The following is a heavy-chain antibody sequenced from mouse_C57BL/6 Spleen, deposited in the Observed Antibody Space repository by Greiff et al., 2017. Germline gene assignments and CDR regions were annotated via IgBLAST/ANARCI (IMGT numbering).Heavy chain of an antibody. Sequence: EVKLQESGPGLVKPSQSLSLTCSVTGYSITSGYYWNWIRQFPGNKLEWMGYISYDGSNNYNPSLKNRISITRDTSKDQFFLKLNSVTTEDTATYYCARNLFYYYGSSYDAMDYWGQGTSVTVSS. CDR3: ARNLFYYYGSSYDAMDY. V-gene: IGHV3-6*01. D-gene: IGHD1-1*01. J-gene: IGHJ4*01. CDR1: GYSITSGYY. CDR2: ISYDGSN.